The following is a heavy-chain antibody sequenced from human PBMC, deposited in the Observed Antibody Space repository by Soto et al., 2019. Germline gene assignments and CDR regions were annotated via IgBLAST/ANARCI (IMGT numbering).Heavy chain of an antibody. CDR3: AREFMDYDILTGYRWFDP. CDR1: GYTFTNYA. CDR2: INAVNGNT. V-gene: IGHV1-3*01. Sequence: GASGKVSCKASGYTFTNYAMQWGRQAPGQKVEWMGWINAVNGNTKYSQKFQGRVTITRDTSASTAYMELSSLRSEDTAVYYCAREFMDYDILTGYRWFDPWGQGTLVTVSS. J-gene: IGHJ5*02. D-gene: IGHD3-9*01.